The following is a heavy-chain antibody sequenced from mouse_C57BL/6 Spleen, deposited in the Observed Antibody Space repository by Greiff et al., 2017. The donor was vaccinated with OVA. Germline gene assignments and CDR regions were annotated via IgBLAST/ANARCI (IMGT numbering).Heavy chain of an antibody. CDR1: GYTFTSYW. D-gene: IGHD4-1*02. CDR3: ARWGPNWGYWYFDV. CDR2: INPSNGGT. V-gene: IGHV1-53*01. J-gene: IGHJ1*03. Sequence: QVQLQQSGTELVKPGASVKLSCKASGYTFTSYWMHWVKQRPGQGLEWIGNINPSNGGTNYNEKFKSKATLTVDKSSSTAYMQLSSLTSEDSAVYYCARWGPNWGYWYFDVWGTGTTVTVSS.